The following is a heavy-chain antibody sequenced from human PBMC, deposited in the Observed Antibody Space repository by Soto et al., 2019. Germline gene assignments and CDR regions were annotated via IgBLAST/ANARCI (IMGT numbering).Heavy chain of an antibody. D-gene: IGHD5-12*01. CDR1: GGSFSGYY. J-gene: IGHJ4*02. V-gene: IGHV4-34*01. Sequence: PSETLPLTCAVYGGSFSGYYWSWIRQPPGKGLEWIGEINHSGSTNYNPSLKSRVTISVDTSKNQFSLKLSSVTAADTAVYYCASSWIYQRYYFDYWGQGTLVTVSS. CDR3: ASSWIYQRYYFDY. CDR2: INHSGST.